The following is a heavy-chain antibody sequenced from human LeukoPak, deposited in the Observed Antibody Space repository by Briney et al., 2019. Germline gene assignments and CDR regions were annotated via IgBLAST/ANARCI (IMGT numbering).Heavy chain of an antibody. CDR2: IRYDGSNK. CDR3: AKHLRITMIVVGRFDY. J-gene: IGHJ4*02. D-gene: IGHD3-22*01. Sequence: GGSLRLSCAASGFTFSCYAMHWVRQAPGKGLEWVAFIRYDGSNKYYADSVKGRFTISRDNSKNTLYLQMNSLRAEDTAVYYCAKHLRITMIVVGRFDYWGQGTLVTVSS. V-gene: IGHV3-30*02. CDR1: GFTFSCYA.